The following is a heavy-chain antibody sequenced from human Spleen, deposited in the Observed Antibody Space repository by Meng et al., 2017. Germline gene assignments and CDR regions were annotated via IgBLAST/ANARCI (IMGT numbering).Heavy chain of an antibody. Sequence: GESLKISCAASGFTFSSYAMHWVRQAPGKGLEWVAVISYDGTNKYYADSVKGRFTISSDNSKNTLYLQMDSLRPEDTAVYYCARVGRYGYTSAWYDYWGQGALVTVSS. V-gene: IGHV3-30*01. CDR2: ISYDGTNK. CDR1: GFTFSSYA. D-gene: IGHD6-19*01. CDR3: ARVGRYGYTSAWYDY. J-gene: IGHJ4*02.